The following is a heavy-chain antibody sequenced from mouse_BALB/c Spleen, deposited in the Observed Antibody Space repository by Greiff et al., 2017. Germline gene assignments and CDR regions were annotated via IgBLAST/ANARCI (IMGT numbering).Heavy chain of an antibody. Sequence: DVQLVESGGGLVKPGGSLKLSCAASGFTFSDYYMYWVRQTPEKRLEWVATISDGGSYTYYPDSVKGRFTISRDNAKNNLYLQMSSLKSEDTAMYYCAREGGYGKGYWGQGTTLTVSS. D-gene: IGHD2-1*01. J-gene: IGHJ2*01. V-gene: IGHV5-4*02. CDR2: ISDGGSYT. CDR1: GFTFSDYY. CDR3: AREGGYGKGY.